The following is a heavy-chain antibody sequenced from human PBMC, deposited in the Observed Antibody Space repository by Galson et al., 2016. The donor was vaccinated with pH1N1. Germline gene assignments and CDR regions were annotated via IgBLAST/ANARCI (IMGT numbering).Heavy chain of an antibody. V-gene: IGHV2-70*04. CDR1: GFSLSTFGVR. Sequence: PALVKPPQTLKLTCTFSGFSLSTFGVRVSWIRQSPGKALEWLARIDWDDEKFYSPSLKTRLTISKDTSKDQVVLTMTNMDPVDTGTYYSARMGVASGGRYYYGMDVWGQGTTVTVSS. CDR3: ARMGVASGGRYYYGMDV. J-gene: IGHJ6*02. CDR2: IDWDDEK. D-gene: IGHD3-10*01.